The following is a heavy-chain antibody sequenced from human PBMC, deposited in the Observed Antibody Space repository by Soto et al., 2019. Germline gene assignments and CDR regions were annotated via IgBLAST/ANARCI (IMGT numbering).Heavy chain of an antibody. Sequence: QVQLQESGPGLVKPSETLSLTCTVSGASIRSYYWSWIRQPPGKGLEWIGYIYYSGLTNYNPSLKSRVTISLDTSKSQFSLRVTSVTAADTAVYYCAKEVAATFNGFDVWSQGTMVTVSS. CDR1: GASIRSYY. J-gene: IGHJ3*01. CDR2: IYYSGLT. D-gene: IGHD6-19*01. V-gene: IGHV4-59*01. CDR3: AKEVAATFNGFDV.